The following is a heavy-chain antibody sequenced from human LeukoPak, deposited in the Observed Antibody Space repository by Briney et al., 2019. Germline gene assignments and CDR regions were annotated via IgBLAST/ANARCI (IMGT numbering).Heavy chain of an antibody. CDR2: ISGSGGST. J-gene: IGHJ6*02. Sequence: GGSLRLSCAASRFTFSSYAMCWVRQAPGKGLEWVSAISGSGGSTYYADSVKGRFTISRDNSKNTLYLQMNSLRAEDTAVYYCARRGPLLEYGMDVWGQGTPVTVSS. V-gene: IGHV3-23*01. CDR1: RFTFSSYA. CDR3: ARRGPLLEYGMDV. D-gene: IGHD3-3*02.